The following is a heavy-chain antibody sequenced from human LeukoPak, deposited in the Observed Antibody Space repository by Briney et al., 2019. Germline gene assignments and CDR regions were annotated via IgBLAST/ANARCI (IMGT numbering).Heavy chain of an antibody. CDR1: GFTFTSYS. V-gene: IGHV3-23*01. Sequence: GGSLRLSCAASGFTFTSYSMTWVRQAPGKGLEWVSVISGSGGSTYYADSVKGRFTISRDNSKNTLYLQMNSLRAEDTAVYYCARGGLAAPPRSYYYYGMDVWGQGTTVTVSS. CDR3: ARGGLAAPPRSYYYYGMDV. J-gene: IGHJ6*02. D-gene: IGHD6-13*01. CDR2: ISGSGGST.